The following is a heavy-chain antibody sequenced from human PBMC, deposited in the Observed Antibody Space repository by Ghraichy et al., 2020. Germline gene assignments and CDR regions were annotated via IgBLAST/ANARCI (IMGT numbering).Heavy chain of an antibody. CDR3: ARGSTVVRFYYYDDMDV. D-gene: IGHD4-23*01. CDR2: ITSSSRTI. CDR1: GFTFTGYS. V-gene: IGHV3-48*02. Sequence: GESLNISCAGSGFTFTGYSMNWVRQAPGKGLEWVSYITSSSRTISYADSVKGRFTISRDNAQNSLYMQKNSLRDEDTAVYYCARGSTVVRFYYYDDMDVWGQGTTVTGSS. J-gene: IGHJ6*02.